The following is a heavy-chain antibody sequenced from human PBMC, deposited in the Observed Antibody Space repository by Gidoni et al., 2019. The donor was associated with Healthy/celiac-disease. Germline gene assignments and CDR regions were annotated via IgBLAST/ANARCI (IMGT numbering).Heavy chain of an antibody. CDR2: IIPILGIA. CDR1: GGTFSSYA. D-gene: IGHD5-18*01. V-gene: IGHV1-69*04. J-gene: IGHJ6*02. Sequence: QVQLVQSGAEVKKPGYSVKVSCKASGGTFSSYAISWVRQAAGQWLEWMGRIIPILGIANYAQNFQGRVTITADKSTSTAYMELSSLRSEDTAVYYCSREGDTAMDYYYYGMDVWGQGTTVTVSS. CDR3: SREGDTAMDYYYYGMDV.